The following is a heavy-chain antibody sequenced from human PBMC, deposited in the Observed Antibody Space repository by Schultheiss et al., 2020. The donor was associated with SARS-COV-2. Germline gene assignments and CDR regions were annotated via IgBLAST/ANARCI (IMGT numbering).Heavy chain of an antibody. J-gene: IGHJ6*02. D-gene: IGHD6-6*01. CDR2: IYTSGST. CDR1: GDSISSYY. CDR3: AVRQLDYYYYGMDV. Sequence: SQTLSLTCTVSGDSISSYYWSWIRQPAGKGLEWIGRIYTSGSTNYNPSLKSRVTMSVDTSKNQFSLKLSSVTAADTAVYYCAVRQLDYYYYGMDVWGQGTTVTVSS. V-gene: IGHV4-4*07.